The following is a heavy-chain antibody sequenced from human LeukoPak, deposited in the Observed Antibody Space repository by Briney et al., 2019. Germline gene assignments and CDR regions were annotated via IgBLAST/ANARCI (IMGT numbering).Heavy chain of an antibody. Sequence: GESLKISCKGSGYSFTSYWISWVRQMPGKGLEWMGRIDPSDSYTNYSPPFQGHVTVSADKSISTAYLQWSSLKASDTAMYYCARRILTGYSSFDYWGQGTLVTVSS. CDR3: ARRILTGYSSFDY. CDR1: GYSFTSYW. CDR2: IDPSDSYT. V-gene: IGHV5-10-1*01. J-gene: IGHJ4*02. D-gene: IGHD3-9*01.